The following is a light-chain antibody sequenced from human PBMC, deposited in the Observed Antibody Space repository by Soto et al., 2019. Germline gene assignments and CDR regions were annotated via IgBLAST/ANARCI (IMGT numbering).Light chain of an antibody. J-gene: IGLJ1*01. Sequence: QSALTRPASVSGSPGQSITISCTGTSSDVGGYNYVSWYQQHPGKAPKLMIYDVSNRPSGVSNRFSGSKSGNTASLTISGLQSEDEADYYCCSYTSSSTLYVFGSGTKVTVL. V-gene: IGLV2-14*01. CDR1: SSDVGGYNY. CDR2: DVS. CDR3: CSYTSSSTLYV.